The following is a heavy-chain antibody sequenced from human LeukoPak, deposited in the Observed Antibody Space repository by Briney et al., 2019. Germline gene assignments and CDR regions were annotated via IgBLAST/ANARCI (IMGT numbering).Heavy chain of an antibody. CDR3: ASRYYYDSSGYSY. CDR1: GGSISSGGYS. CDR2: IYHSGST. Sequence: SETLSLTCAVSGGSISSGGYSWSWIRQPPGKGLEWIGYIYHSGSTYYNPSLKSRVTISVDRSKNQFSLKLSSVTAADTAVYYCASRYYYDSSGYSYWGQGTLVTVYS. J-gene: IGHJ4*02. V-gene: IGHV4-30-2*01. D-gene: IGHD3-22*01.